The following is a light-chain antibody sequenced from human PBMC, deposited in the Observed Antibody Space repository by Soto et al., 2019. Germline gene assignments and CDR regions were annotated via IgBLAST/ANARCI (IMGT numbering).Light chain of an antibody. CDR3: SSYAASNNFYFV. CDR2: EVT. Sequence: QSVLTQPPSASGSPGQSVTISCTGTSSDVVGYNYVSWYQQYPGRAPKLMIYEVTKRPSGVPDRFSGSKSGNTASLTVSGLQAEDDADYYCSSYAASNNFYFVFGGGTKVTVL. V-gene: IGLV2-8*01. J-gene: IGLJ3*02. CDR1: SSDVVGYNY.